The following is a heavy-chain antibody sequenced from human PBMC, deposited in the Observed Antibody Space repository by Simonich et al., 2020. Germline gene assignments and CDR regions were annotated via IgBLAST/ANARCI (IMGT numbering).Heavy chain of an antibody. CDR3: ARHKGYCSGGSCYSHWYFDL. Sequence: QLQLQESGPGLVKPSETLSLTCTVSGGSIRSSSYYWGWIRLPPGTWLECIGSIYNRGCTNQNRATKRRGTISVDTSKNQFSLKLSSVTAADTAVYYCARHKGYCSGGSCYSHWYFDLWGRGTLVTVSS. CDR1: GGSIRSSSYY. V-gene: IGHV4-39*01. D-gene: IGHD2-15*01. CDR2: IYNRGCT. J-gene: IGHJ2*01.